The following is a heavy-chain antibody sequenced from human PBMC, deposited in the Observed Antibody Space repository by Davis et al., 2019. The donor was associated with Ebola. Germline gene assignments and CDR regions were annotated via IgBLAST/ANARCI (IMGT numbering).Heavy chain of an antibody. V-gene: IGHV1-18*01. J-gene: IGHJ6*04. D-gene: IGHD3-9*01. Sequence: AASVQVSCKASGYTFNNYGVSWVRQAPGQALEWMGWISPYNGDTNSEPRLQGRVTMTTDTSTSTAYMELRSLRSDDTAIYYCARLPHAILTESLRGLGMDVWGKGTTVTVSS. CDR3: ARLPHAILTESLRGLGMDV. CDR1: GYTFNNYG. CDR2: ISPYNGDT.